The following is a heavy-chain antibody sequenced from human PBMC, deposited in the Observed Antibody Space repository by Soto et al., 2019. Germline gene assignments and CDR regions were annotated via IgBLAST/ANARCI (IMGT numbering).Heavy chain of an antibody. CDR3: ARRQCSSTSCYPSSPFDL. Sequence: PGGSLRLSCAASGFTFRDYYVSWIRQAPGKGLEWVSYISSSGSTIYYADSVKGRFTISRDNAKNSLYLQMNSLRAEDTAVYYCARRQCSSTSCYPSSPFDLWGRGTLVTVSS. D-gene: IGHD2-2*01. J-gene: IGHJ2*01. CDR1: GFTFRDYY. CDR2: ISSSGSTI. V-gene: IGHV3-11*01.